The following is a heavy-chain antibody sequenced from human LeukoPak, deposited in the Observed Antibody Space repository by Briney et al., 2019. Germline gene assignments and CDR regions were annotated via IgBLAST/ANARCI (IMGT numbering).Heavy chain of an antibody. D-gene: IGHD6-19*01. V-gene: IGHV3-11*01. J-gene: IGHJ4*02. CDR1: GFTFSDYY. Sequence: PGGSLRLSCAAPGFTFSDYYMSWIRQAPGKGLEWVSYISSSGSTIYYADSVKGRFTISRDNAKNSLYLQMNSLRAEDTAVYYCARDPPLTAVAGLDLGYWGQGTLVTVSS. CDR3: ARDPPLTAVAGLDLGY. CDR2: ISSSGSTI.